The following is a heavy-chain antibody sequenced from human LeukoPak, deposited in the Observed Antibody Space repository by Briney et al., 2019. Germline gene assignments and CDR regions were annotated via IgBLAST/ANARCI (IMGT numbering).Heavy chain of an antibody. CDR3: ARDFRDGYNSWFDP. CDR1: GGPISSYY. V-gene: IGHV4-59*01. D-gene: IGHD5-24*01. J-gene: IGHJ5*02. CDR2: IYYSGST. Sequence: PSETLSLTCTVPGGPISSYYWSWIRQPPGKGLEWIGYIYYSGSTNYNPSLKSRVTISVDTSKNQFSLKLSSVTAADTAVYYCARDFRDGYNSWFDPWGQGTLVTVSS.